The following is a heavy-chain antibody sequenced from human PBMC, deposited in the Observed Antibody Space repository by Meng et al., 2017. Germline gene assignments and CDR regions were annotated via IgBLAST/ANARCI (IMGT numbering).Heavy chain of an antibody. V-gene: IGHV4-34*01. CDR3: ARDYHNWNPKINWFDP. Sequence: HVRLQTWGDGLVKPLEPLSLTCAVYGWSFSGYSWSWIRQPPGKGLEWIGEINHSGSTNYTPSLKSRVTISVDTSKNQFSLKLSSVTAADTAVYYCARDYHNWNPKINWFDPWGQGTLVTVSS. CDR1: GWSFSGYS. D-gene: IGHD1-20*01. CDR2: INHSGST. J-gene: IGHJ5*02.